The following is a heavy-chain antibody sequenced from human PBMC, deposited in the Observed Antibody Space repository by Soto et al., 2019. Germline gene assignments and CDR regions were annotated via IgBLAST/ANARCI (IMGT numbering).Heavy chain of an antibody. CDR2: IRSKAYGGTT. Sequence: GGSLRLSCTASGFTFGDYAMSWFRQAPGKGLEWVGFIRSKAYGGTTEYAASVKGRFTISRDDSKSIAYLQMNSLKTEDTAVYYCTRVEAKQLVRVVYWGQGTLVTVSS. V-gene: IGHV3-49*03. CDR1: GFTFGDYA. CDR3: TRVEAKQLVRVVY. D-gene: IGHD6-6*01. J-gene: IGHJ4*02.